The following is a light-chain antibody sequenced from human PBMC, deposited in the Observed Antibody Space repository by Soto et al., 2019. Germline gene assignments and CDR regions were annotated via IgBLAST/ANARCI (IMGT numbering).Light chain of an antibody. J-gene: IGKJ1*01. Sequence: DIQMTQSPSSPSASVGDRVTITCRASQGIAKSLAWYQQKPGKAPKLLIYSASTLQSGVPSRFSGSGSGTDFTLTISSLQPEDVATYYCQKYNSAPWTFGQGTKVEIK. CDR2: SAS. CDR3: QKYNSAPWT. CDR1: QGIAKS. V-gene: IGKV1-27*01.